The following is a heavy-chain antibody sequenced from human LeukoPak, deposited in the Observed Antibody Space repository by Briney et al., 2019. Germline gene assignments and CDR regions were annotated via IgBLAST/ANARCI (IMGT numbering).Heavy chain of an antibody. V-gene: IGHV3-53*01. CDR2: IYSGGST. J-gene: IGHJ4*02. CDR3: ATYCSSTSCPEYYFDY. CDR1: GFTVSSNY. Sequence: PGGSLRLSCAASGFTVSSNYMSWVRQAPGKGLEWVSVIYSGGSTYYADSVKGRFTISRDNSKNTLYLQMNSLRAEDTAVYYCATYCSSTSCPEYYFDYWGQGTLVTVSS. D-gene: IGHD2-2*01.